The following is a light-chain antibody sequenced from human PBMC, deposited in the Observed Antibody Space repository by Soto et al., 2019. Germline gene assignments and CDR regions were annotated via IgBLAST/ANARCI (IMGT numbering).Light chain of an antibody. V-gene: IGKV1-5*01. CDR3: QQYNSYSGT. Sequence: DLQMIQSPSTLSASVGGRVTITCRALQSIRRYLNWYQQKAGKAPKLLIYAASSLQSGVPSRFRGSGSGTEFTLTISSLQPDDFETYYCQQYNSYSGTFGQGTKVDIK. CDR2: AAS. J-gene: IGKJ1*01. CDR1: QSIRRY.